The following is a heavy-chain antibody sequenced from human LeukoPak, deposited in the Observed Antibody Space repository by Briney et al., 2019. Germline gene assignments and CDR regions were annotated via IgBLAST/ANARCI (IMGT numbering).Heavy chain of an antibody. Sequence: PSETLSLTCAVSGGSISSSNWWSWVRQPPGKGLEWIGEIYHSGSTNYNPSLKSRVTISVDKSKNQFSLKLSSVTAADTAVYYCAREIGSSGSYFDAFDIWGQGTMVTVSS. J-gene: IGHJ3*02. CDR3: AREIGSSGSYFDAFDI. CDR1: GGSISSSNW. V-gene: IGHV4-4*02. CDR2: IYHSGST. D-gene: IGHD1-26*01.